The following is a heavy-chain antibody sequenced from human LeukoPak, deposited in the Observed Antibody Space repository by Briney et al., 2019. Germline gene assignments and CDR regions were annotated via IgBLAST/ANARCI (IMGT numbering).Heavy chain of an antibody. Sequence: ASVKVSCKASGYTFTSYYMHWVRQAPGQGLEWMGILNPSGGSTSYAQKFQGRVTMTRDMSTSTVYMELSRLRSDDTAVYYCARLVVVVTLDYWGQGTLVTVSS. D-gene: IGHD3-22*01. V-gene: IGHV1-46*01. CDR3: ARLVVVVTLDY. J-gene: IGHJ4*02. CDR2: LNPSGGST. CDR1: GYTFTSYY.